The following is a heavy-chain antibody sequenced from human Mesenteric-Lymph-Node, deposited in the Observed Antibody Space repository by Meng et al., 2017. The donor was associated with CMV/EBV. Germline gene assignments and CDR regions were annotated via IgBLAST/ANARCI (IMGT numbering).Heavy chain of an antibody. Sequence: ASVKVSCKASGYILTSYYMHWVRQAPGQGLEWMGIINPSGGSTSYAQKFQGRVTMTRDTSTSTVYMELSSLRSEDTAVYYCARSAPGSYGFDYWGQGTLVTVSS. CDR3: ARSAPGSYGFDY. CDR1: GYILTSYY. J-gene: IGHJ4*02. D-gene: IGHD3-10*01. V-gene: IGHV1-46*01. CDR2: INPSGGST.